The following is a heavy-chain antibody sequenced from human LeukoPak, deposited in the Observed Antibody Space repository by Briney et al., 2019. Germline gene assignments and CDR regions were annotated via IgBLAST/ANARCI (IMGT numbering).Heavy chain of an antibody. J-gene: IGHJ6*03. CDR2: IKNNGST. V-gene: IGHV4-59*02. D-gene: IGHD2-2*01. Sequence: SETLSLTCTVSGGSVSNDYWSWIRQPPGKGLEWIAYIKNNGSTNYNPSLKSRVTMSVDTSKNQFSLKLSSVTAADTAVYYCARGAVVPAARGYYYYYMDVWGKGTTVTVSS. CDR1: GGSVSNDY. CDR3: ARGAVVPAARGYYYYYMDV.